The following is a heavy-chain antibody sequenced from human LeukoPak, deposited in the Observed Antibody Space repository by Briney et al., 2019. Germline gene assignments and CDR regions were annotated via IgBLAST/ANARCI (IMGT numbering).Heavy chain of an antibody. D-gene: IGHD3/OR15-3a*01. J-gene: IGHJ4*02. Sequence: GGSLRLSCAAPGFTFSTYWLSWVRQAPGKGLEWVAIINQDGSQKYYVYSVKGLFTISRDNAKNSLYLQMDSLRVDDTAVYHCAKDVAWGRMDLWGQGTLATVSS. CDR1: GFTFSTYW. CDR3: AKDVAWGRMDL. CDR2: INQDGSQK. V-gene: IGHV3-7*01.